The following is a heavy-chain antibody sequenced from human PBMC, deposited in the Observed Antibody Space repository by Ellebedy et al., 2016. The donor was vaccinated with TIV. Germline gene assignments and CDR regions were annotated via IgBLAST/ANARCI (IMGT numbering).Heavy chain of an antibody. D-gene: IGHD3-10*01. CDR1: GDSVSGNSVA. Sequence: SQTLSLTCXISGDSVSGNSVAWSWIRQSPSRGLEWLGRTYYRSKWYTYYAESVQSRLTINPDTSKNQFSLQLNSVTPEDTAVYYCARVFTTVRGVMNPFDHWGQGILVTVSS. CDR2: TYYRSKWYT. V-gene: IGHV6-1*01. CDR3: ARVFTTVRGVMNPFDH. J-gene: IGHJ5*02.